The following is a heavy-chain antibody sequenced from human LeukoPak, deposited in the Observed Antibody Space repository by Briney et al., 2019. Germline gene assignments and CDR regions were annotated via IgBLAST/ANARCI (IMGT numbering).Heavy chain of an antibody. V-gene: IGHV4-34*01. CDR1: GGSFSGYY. CDR3: AKDDAWLQYND. Sequence: PSETLSLTCAVYGGSFSGYYWSWIRQPPGKGLEWIGEINHSGSTNYNPSLKSRVTISVDTSKNQFSLKLSSVTAADTAVYYCAKDDAWLQYNDWGQGTLVTVSS. CDR2: INHSGST. J-gene: IGHJ4*02. D-gene: IGHD5-24*01.